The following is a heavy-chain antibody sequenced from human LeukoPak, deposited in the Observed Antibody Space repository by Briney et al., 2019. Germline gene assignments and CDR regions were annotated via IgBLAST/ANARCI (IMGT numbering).Heavy chain of an antibody. D-gene: IGHD3-10*01. V-gene: IGHV1-69*05. CDR3: ASTLGGYYFDY. Sequence: GASVKVSCKASGYTFTSYGISWVRQAPGQGLEWMGRIIPIFGTANYAQKFQGRVTITTDESTSTAYMELSSLRSEDTAVYYCASTLGGYYFDYWGQGTLVTVSS. CDR2: IIPIFGTA. J-gene: IGHJ4*02. CDR1: GYTFTSYG.